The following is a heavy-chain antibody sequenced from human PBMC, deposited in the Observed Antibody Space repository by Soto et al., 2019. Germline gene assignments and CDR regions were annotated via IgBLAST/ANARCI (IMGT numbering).Heavy chain of an antibody. Sequence: QITLKESGPTLVKPTQTLTLTCSFSGFSLSTRPVSVGWIRQPPGKALEWLALIYWDDDKRYSPSLESRLTTXKXXSKNLVVLTMTNMDPVDTATYSCAHAPTVITSFAYWGQGTLVTVSS. V-gene: IGHV2-5*02. J-gene: IGHJ4*02. CDR2: IYWDDDK. D-gene: IGHD4-17*01. CDR1: GFSLSTRPVS. CDR3: AHAPTVITSFAY.